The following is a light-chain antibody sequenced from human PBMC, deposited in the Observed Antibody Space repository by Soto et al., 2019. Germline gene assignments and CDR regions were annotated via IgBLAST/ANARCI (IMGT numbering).Light chain of an antibody. CDR1: SSNIGAGFH. V-gene: IGLV1-40*01. CDR3: QSYDSSLSGSV. CDR2: GNT. J-gene: IGLJ3*02. Sequence: QSALTQPPSVSGAPGQRVTISCTGSSSNIGAGFHVHWYQHLPGTAPKLLIYGNTNRPSGVPDRFSGSKSGTSASLAITGLQAADEADYYCQSYDSSLSGSVFGGGTQLTVL.